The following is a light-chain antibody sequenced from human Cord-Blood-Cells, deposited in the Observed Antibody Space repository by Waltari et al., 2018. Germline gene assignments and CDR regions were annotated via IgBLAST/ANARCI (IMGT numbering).Light chain of an antibody. CDR1: SSNIRAGYY. V-gene: IGLV1-40*01. J-gene: IGLJ2*01. CDR2: GNS. CDR3: QSYDSSLSGVV. Sequence: QSVLTQPPSVSGAPGQRVTISCPGTSSNIRAGYYAHWYQQLPGTAPKLLIYGNSNRPSGVPDRFSGSKSGTSASLAITGLQAEDEADYYCQSYDSSLSGVVFGGGTKLTVL.